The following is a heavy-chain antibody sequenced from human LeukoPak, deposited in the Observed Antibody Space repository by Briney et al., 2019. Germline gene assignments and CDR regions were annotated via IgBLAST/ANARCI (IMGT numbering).Heavy chain of an antibody. D-gene: IGHD3-16*01. V-gene: IGHV4-34*01. Sequence: SETLSLTCAVYGGSFSGYYWSWIRQPPGKGLDWIGEINHSGSTNYNPSLKSRVTISVDTSKNQFSLKLSSVTAADTAVYYCARVITSAREEVDYWGQGTLVTVSS. CDR2: INHSGST. CDR1: GGSFSGYY. J-gene: IGHJ4*02. CDR3: ARVITSAREEVDY.